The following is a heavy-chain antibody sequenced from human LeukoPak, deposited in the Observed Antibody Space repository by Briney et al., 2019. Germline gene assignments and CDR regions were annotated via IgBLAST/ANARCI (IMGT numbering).Heavy chain of an antibody. CDR3: TAGPWYFDY. D-gene: IGHD6-13*01. Sequence: SETLSLTCTVSGGSISSSRYYWGWIRQPPGKGLEWIGSIYYSGSTYYNPSLSSRVTVSVDTSKSQFSLRLSSVTAADTALYYCTAGPWYFDYWGQGTLVTVSS. V-gene: IGHV4-39*01. J-gene: IGHJ4*02. CDR2: IYYSGST. CDR1: GGSISSSRYY.